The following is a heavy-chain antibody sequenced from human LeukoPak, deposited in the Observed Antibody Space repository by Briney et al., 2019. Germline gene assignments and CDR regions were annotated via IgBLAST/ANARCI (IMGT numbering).Heavy chain of an antibody. J-gene: IGHJ4*02. Sequence: SGGSLRLSCAASGFTFSSYGMHWVRQAPGKGLEWVAVIWYDGSNKYYADSVKGRFTISRDNSKNTLYLQMNSLRDEDTGVYYCAIMHGYYDGSGFWVQWGQGTLVTVSS. D-gene: IGHD3-22*01. CDR1: GFTFSSYG. V-gene: IGHV3-33*01. CDR2: IWYDGSNK. CDR3: AIMHGYYDGSGFWVQ.